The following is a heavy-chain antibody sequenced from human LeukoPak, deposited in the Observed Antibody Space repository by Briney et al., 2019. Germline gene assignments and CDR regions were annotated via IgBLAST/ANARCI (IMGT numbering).Heavy chain of an antibody. CDR3: ATESSSSDSSAHLDY. CDR1: GYTLTEIS. V-gene: IGHV1-24*01. CDR2: FGPEDGEP. D-gene: IGHD3-22*01. Sequence: GASVKVSCKVSGYTLTEISMHWVRQAPGKGLEWMGGFGPEDGEPIYAQKFQGRVTMTEDTSTDTAYMELSSLRSEDTAVYYCATESSSSDSSAHLDYWGQGTLVTVSS. J-gene: IGHJ4*02.